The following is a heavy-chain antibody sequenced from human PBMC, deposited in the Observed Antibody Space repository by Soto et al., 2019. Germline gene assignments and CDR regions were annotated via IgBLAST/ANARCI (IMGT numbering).Heavy chain of an antibody. V-gene: IGHV4-34*01. CDR3: AFNFDY. CDR2: INHSGST. J-gene: IGHJ4*02. CDR1: GGSFSGYY. Sequence: SETLSLTCAVYGGSFSGYYWSWIRQPPGKGLEWIGEINHSGSTNYNPSLKSRVTISVDTSKNQFSLKLSSVTAADTAVYYCAFNFDYWGQRTLVTVSS.